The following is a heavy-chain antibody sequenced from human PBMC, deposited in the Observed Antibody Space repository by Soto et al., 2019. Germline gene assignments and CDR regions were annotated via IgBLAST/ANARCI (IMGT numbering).Heavy chain of an antibody. CDR1: GFTFSSYA. V-gene: IGHV3-30-3*01. Sequence: GGSLRLSCAASGFTFSSYAMHWFRQAPGKGLEWVAVISYDGSNKYYADSVKGRFTISRDNSKNTLYLQMNSLRAEDTAVYYCAREGVLGTHFDSGGRETRFTVS. J-gene: IGHJ4*02. CDR3: AREGVLGTHFDS. D-gene: IGHD3-10*01. CDR2: ISYDGSNK.